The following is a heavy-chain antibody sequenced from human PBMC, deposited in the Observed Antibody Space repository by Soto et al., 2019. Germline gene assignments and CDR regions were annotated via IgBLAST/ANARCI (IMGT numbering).Heavy chain of an antibody. D-gene: IGHD2-15*01. V-gene: IGHV3-21*01. J-gene: IGHJ2*01. CDR1: GFTFSSYS. CDR2: ISSSSSYI. Sequence: GGSLRLSCAASGFTFSSYSMNWVRQAPGKGLEWVSSISSSSSYIYYADSVKGRFTISRDNAKNSLYLQMNSLRAEDTAVYYCARRYCSGGSCYWYFDLWGRGTLVTVSS. CDR3: ARRYCSGGSCYWYFDL.